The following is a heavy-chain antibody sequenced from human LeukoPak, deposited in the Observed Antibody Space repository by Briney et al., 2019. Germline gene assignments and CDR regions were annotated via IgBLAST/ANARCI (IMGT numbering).Heavy chain of an antibody. D-gene: IGHD6-13*01. V-gene: IGHV4-39*07. CDR1: GGSISSSSYY. CDR3: ARVGSSWSDHDFWVGDNYFDY. CDR2: IYYSGST. Sequence: SETLSLTCTVSGGSISSSSYYWGWIRQPPGKGLEWIGGIYYSGSTYYNPSLKSRVTISVDTSKNQFSLKLSSVTAADTAVYYCARVGSSWSDHDFWVGDNYFDYWGQGTLVTVSS. J-gene: IGHJ4*02.